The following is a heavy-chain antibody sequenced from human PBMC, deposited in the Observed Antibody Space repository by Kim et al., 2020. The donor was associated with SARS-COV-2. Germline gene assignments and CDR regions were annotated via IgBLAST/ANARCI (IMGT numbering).Heavy chain of an antibody. CDR2: ISYDGSNK. Sequence: GGSLRLSCAASGFTFSSYAMHWVRQAPGKGLEWVAVISYDGSNKYYVDSVKGRFTISRDNSKNTLYLQMNSLRAEDTAVYYCAREVEMITFGGVTYGMDVWGQGTTVTVSS. J-gene: IGHJ6*02. CDR1: GFTFSSYA. CDR3: AREVEMITFGGVTYGMDV. V-gene: IGHV3-30*04. D-gene: IGHD3-16*01.